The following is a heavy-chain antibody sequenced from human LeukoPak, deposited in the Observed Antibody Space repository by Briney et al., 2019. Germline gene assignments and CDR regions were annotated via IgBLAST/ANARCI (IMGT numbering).Heavy chain of an antibody. Sequence: SETLPLTCTVSGYSISSGYYWGWIRQPPGKGLEWIGSIYHSGSTYYNPSLKSRVTISVDTSKNQFSLKLSSVTAADTAGYYCARCNSGSPLYYYYMDVWGKGTTVTVSS. CDR3: ARCNSGSPLYYYYMDV. CDR2: IYHSGST. CDR1: GYSISSGYY. J-gene: IGHJ6*03. D-gene: IGHD1-26*01. V-gene: IGHV4-38-2*02.